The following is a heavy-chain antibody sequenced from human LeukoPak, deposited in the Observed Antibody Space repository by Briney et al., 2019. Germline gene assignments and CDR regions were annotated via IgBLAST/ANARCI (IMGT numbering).Heavy chain of an antibody. CDR3: ARDGEGSGSSWVITHDY. D-gene: IGHD3-10*01. J-gene: IGHJ4*02. V-gene: IGHV4-4*07. CDR2: IYTSRST. Sequence: KPSETLSLTCTVSGGSISSYYWSWIRQPAGKGLEWIGRIYTSRSTNYNPSLKSRVTISVDKSKNQFSLKLSSVTAADTAVYYCARDGEGSGSSWVITHDYWGQGALVTVSS. CDR1: GGSISSYY.